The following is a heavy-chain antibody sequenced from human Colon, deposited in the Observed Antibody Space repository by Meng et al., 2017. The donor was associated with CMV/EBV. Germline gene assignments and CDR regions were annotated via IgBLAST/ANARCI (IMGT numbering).Heavy chain of an antibody. CDR1: GFTFSSYA. V-gene: IGHV3-30*04. Sequence: GESLKISCAASGFTFSSYAMHWVRQAPGKGLEWVAVISYDGSNKYYADSVKGRFTIPRDNSKNTLYLQMNSLRAEDTAVYYCAGVLRGYWGQGTLVTVSS. CDR3: AGVLRGY. CDR2: ISYDGSNK. J-gene: IGHJ4*02.